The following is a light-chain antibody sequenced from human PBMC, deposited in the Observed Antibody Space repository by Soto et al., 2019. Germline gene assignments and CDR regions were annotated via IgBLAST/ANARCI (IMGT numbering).Light chain of an antibody. Sequence: QSALTQPASVSGSPGQSITISCTGTSSDVGGYNYVSWYQQHPGKAPKLMIYEVSNRPSGVSNRFSGSKSGNTASLTISGLPADDEADYYCSSYTSSSPWVFGGGTKLTVL. CDR1: SSDVGGYNY. CDR2: EVS. J-gene: IGLJ3*02. V-gene: IGLV2-14*01. CDR3: SSYTSSSPWV.